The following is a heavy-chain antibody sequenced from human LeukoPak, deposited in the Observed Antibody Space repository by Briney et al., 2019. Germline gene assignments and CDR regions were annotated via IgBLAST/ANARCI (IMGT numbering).Heavy chain of an antibody. Sequence: AASVKVSCKASRYTFTGYYMHWVRQAPGQGLEWMGWINPNSGGTNYAQKFQGRVTMTRDTSISTAYMELSRLRSDDTAVYYCARGPPYWSGYHRPYGMDVWGQGTTVTVSS. CDR1: RYTFTGYY. J-gene: IGHJ6*02. D-gene: IGHD3-3*01. CDR3: ARGPPYWSGYHRPYGMDV. V-gene: IGHV1-2*02. CDR2: INPNSGGT.